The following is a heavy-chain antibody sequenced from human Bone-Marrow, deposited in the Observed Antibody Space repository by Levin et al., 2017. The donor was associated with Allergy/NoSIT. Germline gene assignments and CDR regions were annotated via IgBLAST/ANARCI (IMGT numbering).Heavy chain of an antibody. CDR1: GYSFTTHW. Sequence: GESLKISCKASGYSFTTHWIGWVRQMPGKGLEWIGVIYPSDSDTRYSPSFQGQVTISADKSIITTYLQWSSLKASDTAMYYCARVSYSGYEFGSWGQGTLVTVSS. CDR2: IYPSDSDT. CDR3: ARVSYSGYEFGS. D-gene: IGHD5-12*01. J-gene: IGHJ4*02. V-gene: IGHV5-51*01.